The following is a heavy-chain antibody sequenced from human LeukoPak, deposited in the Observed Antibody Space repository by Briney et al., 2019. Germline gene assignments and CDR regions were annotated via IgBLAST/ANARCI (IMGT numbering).Heavy chain of an antibody. J-gene: IGHJ6*02. V-gene: IGHV3-66*01. D-gene: IGHD3-9*01. CDR3: ARDGYDILGMDV. CDR2: IYSGGST. Sequence: GGSLRLSCAASGFTFDDYGMSWVRQAPGKGLEWVSVIYSGGSTYYADSVKGRFTISRDNSKNTLYLQMNSLRAEDTAVYYCARDGYDILGMDVWGQGTRSPSP. CDR1: GFTFDDYG.